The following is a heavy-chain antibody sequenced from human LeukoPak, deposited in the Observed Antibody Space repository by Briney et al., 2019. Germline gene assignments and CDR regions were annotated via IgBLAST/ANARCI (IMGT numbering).Heavy chain of an antibody. V-gene: IGHV3-30*18. CDR1: GFTLSSYG. CDR2: ISYDGSNK. Sequence: GGPVRLFCAACGFTLSSYGMHGVRQAPAKGLEWVAVISYDGSNKYYADSVKGRFTISRDNSKNTLYLQMNSLRAEDTAVYYCAKGGNLDYWGQGTLVTVSP. J-gene: IGHJ4*02. CDR3: AKGGNLDY. D-gene: IGHD4-23*01.